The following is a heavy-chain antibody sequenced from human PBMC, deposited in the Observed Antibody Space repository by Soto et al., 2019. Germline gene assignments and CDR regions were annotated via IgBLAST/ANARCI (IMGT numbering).Heavy chain of an antibody. J-gene: IGHJ4*02. CDR3: VSWVRYGSGNSSSERIFDY. Sequence: QVQLQQWGAGLLKPSETLSLTCAVYGGSFSGYYWSWIRQPPGKGLEWIGEINHSGSTNYNPSLKSRVTISVDTSKHQFSLKLSSVTDADTAVYCCVSWVRYGSGNSSSERIFDYWGQGTLVTVSS. CDR1: GGSFSGYY. D-gene: IGHD3-10*01. V-gene: IGHV4-34*01. CDR2: INHSGST.